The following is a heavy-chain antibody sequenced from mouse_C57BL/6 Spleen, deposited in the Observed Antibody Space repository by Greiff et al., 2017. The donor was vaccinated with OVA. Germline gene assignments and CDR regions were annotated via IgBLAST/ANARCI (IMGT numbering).Heavy chain of an antibody. D-gene: IGHD1-1*01. J-gene: IGHJ1*03. CDR1: GYSITSGYY. CDR2: ISYDGSN. CDR3: AREDGSLYWYFDV. Sequence: EVKLMESGPGLVKPSQSLSLTCSVTGYSITSGYYWNWIRQFPGNKLEWMGYISYDGSNNYNPSLKNRISITRDTSKNQFFLKLNSVTTEDTATDYGAREDGSLYWYFDVWGTGTTVTVSS. V-gene: IGHV3-6*01.